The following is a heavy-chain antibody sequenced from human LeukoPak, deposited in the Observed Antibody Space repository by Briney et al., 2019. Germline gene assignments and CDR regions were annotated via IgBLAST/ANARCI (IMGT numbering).Heavy chain of an antibody. V-gene: IGHV1-69*05. J-gene: IGHJ3*02. CDR3: ARDAADNYGGNSEGCAFDI. Sequence: ASVKVSCKASGGTFSSYAISWVRQAPGQGLEWMGRIIPIFGTANYAQKFQGRVTITTDESTSTAYMELRSLRSDDTAVYYCARDAADNYGGNSEGCAFDIWGQGTMVTLSS. CDR2: IIPIFGTA. D-gene: IGHD4-23*01. CDR1: GGTFSSYA.